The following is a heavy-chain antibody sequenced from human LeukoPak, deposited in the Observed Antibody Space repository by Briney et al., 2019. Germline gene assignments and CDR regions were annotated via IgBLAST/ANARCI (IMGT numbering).Heavy chain of an antibody. D-gene: IGHD6-19*01. J-gene: IGHJ5*02. CDR3: AKDSHQWLVNWFDP. Sequence: PGGSLRLSCAASGFTFSSYAMSWVRQAPGKGLEWVSAIGGSGGSTYYADSVKGRFTISRDNSKNTLYLQMNSLRAEDTAVYYCAKDSHQWLVNWFDPWGQGTLVTVSS. V-gene: IGHV3-23*01. CDR2: IGGSGGST. CDR1: GFTFSSYA.